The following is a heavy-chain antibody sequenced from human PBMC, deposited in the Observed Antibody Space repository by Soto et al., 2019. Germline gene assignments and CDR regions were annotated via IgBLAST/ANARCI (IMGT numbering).Heavy chain of an antibody. D-gene: IGHD3-22*01. J-gene: IGHJ3*02. CDR2: IKSKTDGGTT. CDR3: TTQRNIHYYDSSGYYDASDI. Sequence: GGSLTLSCAASGFTFSNAWMSWVRQAPGKGLEWVGRIKSKTDGGTTDYAAPVKGRFTISRDDSKNTLYLQMNSLKTEDTAVYYCTTQRNIHYYDSSGYYDASDIWGQGTMVTVSS. CDR1: GFTFSNAW. V-gene: IGHV3-15*01.